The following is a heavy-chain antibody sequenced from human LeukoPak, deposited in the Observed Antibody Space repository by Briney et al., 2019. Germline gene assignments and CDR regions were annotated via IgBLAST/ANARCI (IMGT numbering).Heavy chain of an antibody. D-gene: IGHD3-10*01. Sequence: GGSLRLSCAASGFTFDDYAMSCVRQAPGKGLEWVSGINWNGGSTGYADSVKGRFTISRDNAKNSLYLQMNTLTVEDTALYYCARSAGITMIRGDQNDYWGQGTLVTVSS. CDR2: INWNGGST. CDR3: ARSAGITMIRGDQNDY. V-gene: IGHV3-20*04. CDR1: GFTFDDYA. J-gene: IGHJ4*02.